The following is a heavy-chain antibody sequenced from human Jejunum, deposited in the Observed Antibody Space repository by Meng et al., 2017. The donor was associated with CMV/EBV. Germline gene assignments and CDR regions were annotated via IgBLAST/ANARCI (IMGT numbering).Heavy chain of an antibody. J-gene: IGHJ4*02. V-gene: IGHV3-48*03. CDR1: GFTFSNNW. Sequence: VASGFTFSNNWMSWVRQVPGKGLEWISSISSSGDTIYYADSVKGRFTISRDNAKNSLYPQMNSLRAEDTAVYYCARGDYDFWGGYWGQGTLVTVSS. CDR3: ARGDYDFWGGY. D-gene: IGHD3-3*01. CDR2: ISSSGDTI.